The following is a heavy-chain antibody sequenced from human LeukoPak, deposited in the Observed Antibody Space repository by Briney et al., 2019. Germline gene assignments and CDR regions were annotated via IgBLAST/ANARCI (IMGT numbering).Heavy chain of an antibody. D-gene: IGHD1-1*01. CDR3: ATIDGGTVLGY. CDR2: IIPIFGTA. CDR1: GGTFSSYA. J-gene: IGHJ4*02. Sequence: SVKVSCKASGGTFSSYAISWVRQAPGQGLEWMGGIIPIFGTANYAQKFQGRVTMTEDTSTDTAYMELSSLRSEDTAVYYCATIDGGTVLGYWGQGTLVTVSS. V-gene: IGHV1-69*06.